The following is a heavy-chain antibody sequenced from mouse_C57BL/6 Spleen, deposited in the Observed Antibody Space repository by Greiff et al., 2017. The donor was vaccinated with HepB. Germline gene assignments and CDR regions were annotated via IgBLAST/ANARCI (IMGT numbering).Heavy chain of an antibody. CDR2: ISDGGSYT. D-gene: IGHD1-1*01. Sequence: EVKVVESGGGLVKPGGSLKLSCAASGFTFSSYAMSWVRQTPEKRLEWVATISDGGSYTYYPDNVKGRFPISRDNAKNNLYLQMSHLKSEDTAMYYCARGYYYGSSHYYAMDYWGQGTSVTVSS. CDR3: ARGYYYGSSHYYAMDY. CDR1: GFTFSSYA. V-gene: IGHV5-4*03. J-gene: IGHJ4*01.